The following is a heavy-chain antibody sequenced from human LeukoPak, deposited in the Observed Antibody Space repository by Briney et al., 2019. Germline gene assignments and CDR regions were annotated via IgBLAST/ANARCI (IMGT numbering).Heavy chain of an antibody. V-gene: IGHV3-7*04. CDR1: GFTFSDYY. CDR2: IKQDGSEK. CDR3: ARGIAVDY. D-gene: IGHD6-13*01. J-gene: IGHJ4*02. Sequence: GGSLRLSCAASGFTFSDYYMTWIRQAPGKGLEWVANIKQDGSEKYYVDSVKGRFTISRDNAKNSLYLQMNSLRAEETAVYYCARGIAVDYWGQGTLVTVSS.